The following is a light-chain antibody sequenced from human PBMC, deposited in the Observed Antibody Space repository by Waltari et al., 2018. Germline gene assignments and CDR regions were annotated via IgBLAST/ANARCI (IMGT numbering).Light chain of an antibody. V-gene: IGKV4-1*01. CDR2: WAS. J-gene: IGKJ2*01. CDR3: QQCYTFPYT. CDR1: LSVLSKSNNKKY. Sequence: DIVLTQSLYSLAVSLGERATINCTSSLSVLSKSNNKKYLGWYQKIPGQPPKLLITWASTRASGVPDRFSGSGSETDFTLTISSLQAEDVEVYFCQQCYTFPYTFGQGTKLEIK.